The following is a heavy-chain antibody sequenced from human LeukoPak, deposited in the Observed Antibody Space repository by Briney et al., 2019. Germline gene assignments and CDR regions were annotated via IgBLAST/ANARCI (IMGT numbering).Heavy chain of an antibody. J-gene: IGHJ4*02. D-gene: IGHD3-16*01. CDR3: ARGGGITARCDY. V-gene: IGHV3-66*01. CDR1: GFTVSSNY. Sequence: GGSLRLSCAASGFTVSSNYMNWVRQAPGKGLEWVSIIYSGDNTYYADSVKGRFTISRDNSKNTLYLQMNSLRAEDTAVYYCARGGGITARCDYWGQGTLVTVSS. CDR2: IYSGDNT.